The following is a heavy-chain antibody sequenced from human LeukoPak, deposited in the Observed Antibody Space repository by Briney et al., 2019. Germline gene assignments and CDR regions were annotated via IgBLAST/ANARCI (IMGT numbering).Heavy chain of an antibody. V-gene: IGHV4-34*01. CDR1: GGSFSGYY. CDR3: ARVMAYDSSGHGY. D-gene: IGHD3-22*01. Sequence: PSETLSLTCAVYGGSFSGYYWSWIRQPPGKGLEWIGEINHSGSTNYNPSLKSRVTISVDTSKNQFSLKLSSVTAADTAVYYCARVMAYDSSGHGYWGQGTLVTVSS. CDR2: INHSGST. J-gene: IGHJ4*02.